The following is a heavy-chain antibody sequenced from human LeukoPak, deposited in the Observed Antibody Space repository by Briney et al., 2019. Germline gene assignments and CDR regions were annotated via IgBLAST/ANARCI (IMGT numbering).Heavy chain of an antibody. CDR2: IHYDDSNK. D-gene: IGHD6-13*01. J-gene: IGHJ6*02. Sequence: PRGSLRLSCAASGFTFNIYGMHWVRQAPGKGLEWVAMIHYDDSNKYYVDSVKGRFTISRDNSKNTLYLQMNSLRAEDTAVYYCARDNIYSSSWHYAMDVWGQGTTVTVSS. CDR3: ARDNIYSSSWHYAMDV. V-gene: IGHV3-30*02. CDR1: GFTFNIYG.